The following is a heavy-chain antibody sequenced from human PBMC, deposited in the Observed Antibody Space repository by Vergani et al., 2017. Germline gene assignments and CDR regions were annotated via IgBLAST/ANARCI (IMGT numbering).Heavy chain of an antibody. J-gene: IGHJ5*01. V-gene: IGHV3-74*01. D-gene: IGHD5-12*01. CDR2: IKSDGSIT. Sequence: EVQLVESGGGLIHPGGSLRLSCEGSGFSFSGYWMHWVRQSPEKGLVWVSRIKSDGSITNYADSLKGRFTISRDNAKNTLYLEMNSLRGDDTAIYYCVRARCSGPCFMSNWFDSWGQGTLVTVSS. CDR3: VRARCSGPCFMSNWFDS. CDR1: GFSFSGYW.